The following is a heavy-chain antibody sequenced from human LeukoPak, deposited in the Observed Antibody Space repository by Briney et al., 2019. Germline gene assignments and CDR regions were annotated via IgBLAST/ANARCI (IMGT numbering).Heavy chain of an antibody. Sequence: GGSLRLSCAASGFTFSSYAMSWVRKAPGKGLEWVSAISGSGGSTYYADSVKGRFTISRDNSKNTLYLQMNSLRAEDTAVYYCAKWGLYDFWSGYGSFLGGSYYYMDVWGKGTTVTVSS. CDR1: GFTFSSYA. J-gene: IGHJ6*03. CDR3: AKWGLYDFWSGYGSFLGGSYYYMDV. CDR2: ISGSGGST. D-gene: IGHD3-3*01. V-gene: IGHV3-23*01.